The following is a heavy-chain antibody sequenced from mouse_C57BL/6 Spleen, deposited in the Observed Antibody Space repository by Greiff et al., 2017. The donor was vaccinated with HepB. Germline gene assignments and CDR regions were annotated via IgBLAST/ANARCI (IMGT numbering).Heavy chain of an antibody. V-gene: IGHV1-61*01. D-gene: IGHD1-1*01. CDR2: IYPSDSET. Sequence: QVQLQQPGAELVRPGSSVKLSCKASGYTFTSYWMDWVKQRPGQGLEWIGNIYPSDSETHYNQKFKDKATLTVDKSSSTAYMQLSSLTSEDSAVYYCAAGYSWYFDVWGTGTTVTVSS. J-gene: IGHJ1*03. CDR1: GYTFTSYW. CDR3: AAGYSWYFDV.